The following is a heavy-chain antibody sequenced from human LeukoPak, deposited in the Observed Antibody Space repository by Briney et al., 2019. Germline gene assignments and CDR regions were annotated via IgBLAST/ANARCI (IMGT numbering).Heavy chain of an antibody. CDR1: GGSISSGGYY. CDR2: IYYSGST. CDR3: PRDASSGSFDY. Sequence: SETLSLTCTVSGGSISSGGYYWSWIRQHPGKGLEWIGYIYYSGSTYYNPSLKSRVTISVDTSKNQFSLTLTSATAADTAVYYSPRDASSGSFDYWGQGTLVTVSS. J-gene: IGHJ4*02. D-gene: IGHD6-25*01. V-gene: IGHV4-31*03.